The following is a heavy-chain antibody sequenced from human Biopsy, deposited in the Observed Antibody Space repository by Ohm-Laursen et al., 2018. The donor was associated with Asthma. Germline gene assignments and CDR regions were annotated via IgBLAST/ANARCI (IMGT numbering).Heavy chain of an antibody. V-gene: IGHV1-69*04. Sequence: SSVKVSCKASGGSFGNFAFSWVRQAPGHGLEWMGTILTKFDITSYAEKFQGRVTITADKSTSTTYMVLSRLRSEDTAVYYCARSYDTDSYPVLVLDYWGQGTLVTVSS. J-gene: IGHJ4*02. CDR3: ARSYDTDSYPVLVLDY. CDR2: ILTKFDIT. CDR1: GGSFGNFA. D-gene: IGHD3-22*01.